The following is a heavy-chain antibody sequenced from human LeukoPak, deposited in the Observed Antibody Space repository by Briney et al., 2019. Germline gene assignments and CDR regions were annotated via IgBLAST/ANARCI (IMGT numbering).Heavy chain of an antibody. J-gene: IGHJ4*02. CDR2: IKQDGSEK. V-gene: IGHV3-7*01. Sequence: GGSLRLSCAASGFIFSSYGMHWVRQAPGKGLEWVANIKQDGSEKYYVDSVKGRFTISRDNAKNTLNLQMNSLRGEDTAVYYCARDSDNWNYDVWGQGTLVTVSS. D-gene: IGHD1-7*01. CDR3: ARDSDNWNYDV. CDR1: GFIFSSYG.